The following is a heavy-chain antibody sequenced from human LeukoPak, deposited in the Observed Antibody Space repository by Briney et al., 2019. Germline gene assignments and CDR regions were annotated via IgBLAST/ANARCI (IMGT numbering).Heavy chain of an antibody. J-gene: IGHJ4*02. Sequence: GSLRLSCAASGFTFSSNAMSWVRQAPGKGLEWVSAISGSGDATYYVDSVKGRFIISRDNSKNTLYVQMNSLRAEDTAIYYCAKESKYSFGYCFDYWGQGIQVTVSS. CDR3: AKESKYSFGYCFDY. D-gene: IGHD5-18*01. CDR1: GFTFSSNA. CDR2: ISGSGDAT. V-gene: IGHV3-23*01.